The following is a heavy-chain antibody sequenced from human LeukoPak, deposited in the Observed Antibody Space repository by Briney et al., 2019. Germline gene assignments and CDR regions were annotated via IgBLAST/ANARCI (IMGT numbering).Heavy chain of an antibody. CDR1: GASIGSYY. V-gene: IGHV4-59*01. CDR3: ASSRVWAMGPYYFDY. Sequence: SETLSLTCTVSGASIGSYYWSWIRQPPGKGLDWIGYISYSGSTNYNPSLKSRVTISVDTSKNQFSLKLSSVTAADTAVYYCASSRVWAMGPYYFDYWGQGTLVTVSS. D-gene: IGHD3-16*01. CDR2: ISYSGST. J-gene: IGHJ4*02.